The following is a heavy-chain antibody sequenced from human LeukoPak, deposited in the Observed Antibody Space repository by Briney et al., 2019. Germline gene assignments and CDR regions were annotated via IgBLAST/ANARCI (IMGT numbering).Heavy chain of an antibody. Sequence: ASVTVSCKASGYTFTSYYIHWVRQAPGQGLEWMGIIDPTGGTTNYAQKFQGRVTVTRDTSTSNVYMELSGLRSEDTAVYYCARAEAYGDYDYWGQGTLVTVSS. CDR2: IDPTGGTT. CDR1: GYTFTSYY. D-gene: IGHD4-17*01. CDR3: ARAEAYGDYDY. J-gene: IGHJ4*02. V-gene: IGHV1-46*01.